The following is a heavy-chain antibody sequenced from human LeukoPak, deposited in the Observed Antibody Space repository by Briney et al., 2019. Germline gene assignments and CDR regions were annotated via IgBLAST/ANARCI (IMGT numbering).Heavy chain of an antibody. CDR2: IKPNSGAT. J-gene: IGHJ4*02. CDR3: ARGTTQYSSSAFDY. V-gene: IGHV1-2*02. CDR1: GYTFTDHY. D-gene: IGHD6-13*01. Sequence: ASAKVSCKASGYTFTDHYMHWVRHAPGQGLEGMAWIKPNSGATNYAQKFQGRLTMTWDTSISTAYMELSRLRFDDTAVYYCARGTTQYSSSAFDYWGQGSLVTVSS.